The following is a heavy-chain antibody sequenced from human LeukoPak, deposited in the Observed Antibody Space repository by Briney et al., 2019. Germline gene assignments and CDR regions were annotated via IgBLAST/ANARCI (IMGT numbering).Heavy chain of an antibody. CDR2: IIPIFGTA. CDR1: GGTFSSYA. D-gene: IGHD2-15*01. V-gene: IGHV1-69*13. Sequence: SVKVSCKASGGTFSSYAISWVRQAPGQGLEWMGGIIPIFGTANYAQKFQGRVTITADESTSTAYMELCSLRSEDTAVYYCAREPNCSGGSCYGNWFDPWGQGTLVTVSS. J-gene: IGHJ5*02. CDR3: AREPNCSGGSCYGNWFDP.